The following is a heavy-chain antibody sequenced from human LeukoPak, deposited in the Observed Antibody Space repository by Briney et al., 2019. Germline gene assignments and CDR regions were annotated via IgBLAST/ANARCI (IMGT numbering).Heavy chain of an antibody. CDR1: GGSISSGGSY. Sequence: PSQTLSLTCTVSGGSISSGGSYWSWIRQHPGKGLEWIGYIYYSGSTYYNPSLKSRVTISVDTSKNQFSLKLSSVTAADTAVYFCARRSIAAVDSWGQGTLVTVSS. CDR2: IYYSGST. J-gene: IGHJ4*02. D-gene: IGHD6-6*01. CDR3: ARRSIAAVDS. V-gene: IGHV4-31*03.